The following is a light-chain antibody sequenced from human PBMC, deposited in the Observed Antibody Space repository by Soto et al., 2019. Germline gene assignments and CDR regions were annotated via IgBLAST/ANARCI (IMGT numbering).Light chain of an antibody. CDR2: GSS. V-gene: IGKV3-20*01. CDR1: QSVSSSY. CDR3: QQYGDSSWT. Sequence: EIVLTQSPGTLSSSPGERATLSCRASQSVSSSYLAWYQHRPGQAPRLLIYGSSRRATGIPDRFGGSGSGTVFTLTISRLEPEDFAVYYCQQYGDSSWTFGQGTQVEIK. J-gene: IGKJ1*01.